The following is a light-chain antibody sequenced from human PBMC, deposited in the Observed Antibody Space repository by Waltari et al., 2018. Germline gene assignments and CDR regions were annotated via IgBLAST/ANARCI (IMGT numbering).Light chain of an antibody. CDR3: AAWDDKLGGRWE. V-gene: IGLV1-47*01. CDR1: SSNIGSNV. CDR2: RND. Sequence: QSVLTQPPSASGTPGQRVTISCSGSSSNIGSNVVNWYQQVPGTTPKLLIDRNDQRPSGVPDLFSGSKSGTSASLAISGLRSEDEADYYCAAWDDKLGGRWEFGGGTKLTVL. J-gene: IGLJ2*01.